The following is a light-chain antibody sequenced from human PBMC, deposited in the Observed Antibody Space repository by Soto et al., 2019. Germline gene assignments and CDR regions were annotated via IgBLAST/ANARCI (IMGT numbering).Light chain of an antibody. Sequence: QSAVAQPASVSGSPGQSITISCTGTSDDVGAYNSVSWYQQLPHKAPQVILYKGTQRPSGVSSRFSGSTSGNAASLTISGLQADDEADYFCCSSAPESPYVFGTGTKVTVL. CDR1: SDDVGAYNS. CDR3: CSSAPESPYV. J-gene: IGLJ1*01. V-gene: IGLV2-23*01. CDR2: KGT.